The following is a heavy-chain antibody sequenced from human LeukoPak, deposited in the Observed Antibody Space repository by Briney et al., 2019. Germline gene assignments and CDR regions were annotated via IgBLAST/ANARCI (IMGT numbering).Heavy chain of an antibody. CDR2: ISGSGGST. Sequence: GGSLRLSCAASGFTFSGYAMHWVRQAPGKGLEWVSLISGSGGSTYYADSVKGRFTISRDNSKNTLYLQMNSLRAEDTAVFYCAKDRDDYVWGSYLGAFDIWGQGTMDTVSS. J-gene: IGHJ3*02. V-gene: IGHV3-23*01. CDR1: GFTFSGYA. D-gene: IGHD3-16*01. CDR3: AKDRDDYVWGSYLGAFDI.